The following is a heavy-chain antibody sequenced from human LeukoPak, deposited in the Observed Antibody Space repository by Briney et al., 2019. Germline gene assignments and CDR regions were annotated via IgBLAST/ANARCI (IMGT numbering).Heavy chain of an antibody. CDR1: GYTFSSYD. J-gene: IGHJ5*02. V-gene: IGHV1-8*01. CDR3: ARGRTIASPGTYWFDP. Sequence: ASVKVSCKASGYTFSSYDINWVRQATGQGLVWMGWMNPNSGNTGYAQKFQGRVTMTRNTSISTAYMELSSLRSEDTAVYYCARGRTIASPGTYWFDPWGQGTLVTVSS. CDR2: MNPNSGNT. D-gene: IGHD6-13*01.